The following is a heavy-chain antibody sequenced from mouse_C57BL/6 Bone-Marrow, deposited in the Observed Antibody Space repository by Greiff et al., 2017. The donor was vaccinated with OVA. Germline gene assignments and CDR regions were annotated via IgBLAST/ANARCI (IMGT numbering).Heavy chain of an antibody. V-gene: IGHV1-85*01. CDR2: IYPRDGST. CDR1: GYTFTSYD. CDR3: ARGDYYGSSPWFAY. J-gene: IGHJ3*01. Sequence: VQLQQSGPELVKPGASVKLSCKASGYTFTSYDINWVKQRPGQGLEWIGRIYPRDGSTKYNEKFKGKATLTVDTSSSTAYMELHSLTSEDSAVYFCARGDYYGSSPWFAYWGQGTLVTVSA. D-gene: IGHD1-1*01.